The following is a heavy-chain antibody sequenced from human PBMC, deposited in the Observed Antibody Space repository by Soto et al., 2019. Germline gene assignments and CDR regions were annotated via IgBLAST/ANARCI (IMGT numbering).Heavy chain of an antibody. CDR1: GFTFSSYA. CDR2: ISYDGSNK. V-gene: IGHV3-30-3*01. Sequence: QVQLVESGGGVVQPGRSLRLSCAASGFTFSSYAMHWVRQAPGKGLEWVAVISYDGSNKYYADSVKGRLTISRDNSKNTLHLQMNSLRAEDTAVYYCARDRLRYNWNDFPYYYSGMDVSGQGTTVTVSS. D-gene: IGHD1-1*01. J-gene: IGHJ6*02. CDR3: ARDRLRYNWNDFPYYYSGMDV.